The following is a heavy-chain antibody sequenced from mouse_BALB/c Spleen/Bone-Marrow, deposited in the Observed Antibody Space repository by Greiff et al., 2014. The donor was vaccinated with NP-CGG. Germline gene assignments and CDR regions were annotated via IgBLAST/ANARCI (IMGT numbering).Heavy chain of an antibody. CDR1: GYAFSSYW. CDR3: ARTPWFAY. V-gene: IGHV1-80*01. CDR2: IYPGDGDT. Sequence: VKLMESGAELVRPGSSVKISCKASGYAFSSYWMNWARQRPGQGLEWIGQIYPGDGDTNYNGKFKGKATLTADRSSSTAYMQLSSLTSEDSAVYFCARTPWFAYWGQGTLVTVSA. J-gene: IGHJ3*01.